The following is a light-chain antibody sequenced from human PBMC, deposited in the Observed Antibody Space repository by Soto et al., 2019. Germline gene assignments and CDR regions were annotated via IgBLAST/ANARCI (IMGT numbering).Light chain of an antibody. Sequence: AIQVTQSLSSLSASVGDRVTITCRASQDIRNDLAWYQQRPGQAPHLLIFAAFNLQSGVPSRFSGGGSGTHFTLTISGLQPDDFANYYCLQYYNFSWTFGQGTKVDIK. CDR3: LQYYNFSWT. CDR1: QDIRND. V-gene: IGKV1-6*01. J-gene: IGKJ1*01. CDR2: AAF.